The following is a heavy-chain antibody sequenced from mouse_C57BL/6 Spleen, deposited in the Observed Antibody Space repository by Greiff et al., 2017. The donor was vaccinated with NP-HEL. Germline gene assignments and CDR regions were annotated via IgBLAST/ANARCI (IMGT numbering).Heavy chain of an antibody. CDR1: GYTFTDYY. D-gene: IGHD1-1*01. CDR3: AEGYYYGSSPFAY. J-gene: IGHJ3*01. Sequence: VQPQQSGPELVKPGASVKISCKASGYTFTDYYMNWVKQSHGKSLEWIGDINPNNGGTSYNQKFKGKATLTVDKSSSTAYMELRSLTSEDSAVYYCAEGYYYGSSPFAYWGQGTLVTVSA. V-gene: IGHV1-26*01. CDR2: INPNNGGT.